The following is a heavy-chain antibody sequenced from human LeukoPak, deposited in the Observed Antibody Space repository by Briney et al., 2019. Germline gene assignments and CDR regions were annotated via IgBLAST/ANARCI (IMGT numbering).Heavy chain of an antibody. V-gene: IGHV3-30*18. J-gene: IGHJ4*02. Sequence: GGSLRLSCAASGFTFITYGFHWVRQAPGKGLEWVAVISYDGSNKYYADSVKGRFTISRDNSKNTLYLQMNSLRAEDTAVYYCAKGRILGSYYSPLDYWGQGTLVTVSS. CDR2: ISYDGSNK. CDR3: AKGRILGSYYSPLDY. D-gene: IGHD3-10*01. CDR1: GFTFITYG.